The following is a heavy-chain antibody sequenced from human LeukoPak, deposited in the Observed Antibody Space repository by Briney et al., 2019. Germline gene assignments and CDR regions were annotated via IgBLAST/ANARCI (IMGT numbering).Heavy chain of an antibody. D-gene: IGHD1-7*01. V-gene: IGHV4-59*11. CDR2: IYYSGST. CDR3: ARKLELQEGSWLDP. Sequence: SETLPLTCTVSGGSISSHYWSWIRQPPGKGLEWIGYIYYSGSTNYNPSLKSRVTISVDTSKNQFSLKLSSVTAADTAVYYCARKLELQEGSWLDPWGQGTLVTVSS. CDR1: GGSISSHY. J-gene: IGHJ5*02.